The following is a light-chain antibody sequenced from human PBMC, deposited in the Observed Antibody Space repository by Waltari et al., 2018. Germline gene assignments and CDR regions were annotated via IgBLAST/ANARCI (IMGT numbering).Light chain of an antibody. Sequence: DIQMTQSPSTLSAPVGDRVTITCRASQSIRSWLAWDQQKPGKAPKLLTSKASTLESGVPSRFSGSGSVTEFTLTISSLQPDDFATYHCQQYKSPPWTFGQGTKVEIK. CDR3: QQYKSPPWT. CDR1: QSIRSW. J-gene: IGKJ1*01. V-gene: IGKV1-5*03. CDR2: KAS.